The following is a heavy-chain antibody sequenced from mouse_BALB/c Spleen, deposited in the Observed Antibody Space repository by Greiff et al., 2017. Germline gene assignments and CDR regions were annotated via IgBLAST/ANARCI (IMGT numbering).Heavy chain of an antibody. CDR2: INPSTGYT. Sequence: VQGVESGAELAKPGASVKMSCKASGYTFTSYWMHWVKQRPGQGLEWIGYINPSTGYTEYNQKFKDKATLTADKSSSTAYMQLSSLTSEDSAVYYCARDSYYYGNWYFDVWGAGTTVTVSS. CDR1: GYTFTSYW. J-gene: IGHJ1*01. D-gene: IGHD1-1*01. V-gene: IGHV1-7*01. CDR3: ARDSYYYGNWYFDV.